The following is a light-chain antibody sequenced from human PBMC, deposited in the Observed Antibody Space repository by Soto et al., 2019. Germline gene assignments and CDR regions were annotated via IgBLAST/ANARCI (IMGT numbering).Light chain of an antibody. CDR2: DAS. Sequence: DIQMTQSPSSLSASVGDRVTITCQASQDISNYLNWHQQEPGKAPKLLMYDASNLEPGVPSRFRGSGSETDFTFTIISLQPEDIATYYCQEYDDLYTYGQGTKLDIK. CDR1: QDISNY. J-gene: IGKJ2*01. V-gene: IGKV1-33*01. CDR3: QEYDDLYT.